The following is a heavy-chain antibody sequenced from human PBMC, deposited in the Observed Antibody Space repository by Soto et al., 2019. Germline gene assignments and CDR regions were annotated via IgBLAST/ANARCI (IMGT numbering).Heavy chain of an antibody. CDR2: VFWDDGE. CDR3: TQIDGSGSWGWYFHS. CDR1: GFSLTTTGVG. V-gene: IGHV2-5*02. D-gene: IGHD1-26*01. Sequence: QITLRESGPSLVKPTETLTLTCTFSGFSLTTTGVGVGWIRQPPGKALEWLAVVFWDDGERYSPSLKSRVTIAKDTSNNQVVLTMTNMDPVDTATYYCTQIDGSGSWGWYFHSWGQGTLVTVSS. J-gene: IGHJ4*02.